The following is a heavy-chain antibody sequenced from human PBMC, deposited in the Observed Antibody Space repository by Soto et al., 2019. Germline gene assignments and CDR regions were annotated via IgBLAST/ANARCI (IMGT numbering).Heavy chain of an antibody. CDR2: IYYSGST. V-gene: IGHV4-59*08. CDR3: ARTIDYGDYFDY. CDR1: GGSISSYY. D-gene: IGHD4-17*01. Sequence: SETLSLTCTVSGGSISSYYWSWIRQPPGKGLEWIGYIYYSGSTNYNPSLKSRVTISVDTSKNQFSLKLSSVTAADTAVYYCARTIDYGDYFDYWGQGTLVTVSS. J-gene: IGHJ4*02.